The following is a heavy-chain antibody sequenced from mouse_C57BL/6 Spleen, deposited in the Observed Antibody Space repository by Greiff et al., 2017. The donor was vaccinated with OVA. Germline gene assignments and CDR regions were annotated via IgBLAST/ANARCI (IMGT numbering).Heavy chain of an antibody. D-gene: IGHD1-1*01. CDR2: INPGSGGT. V-gene: IGHV1-54*01. J-gene: IGHJ4*01. CDR1: GYAFTNYL. Sequence: QVQLQQSGAELVRPGTSVKVSCKASGYAFTNYLIEWVKQRPGQGLEWIGVINPGSGGTNYNEKFKGKATLTADKSSSTAYMQLSSLTSEDSAVYFCARYYGSRLAMGYWGQGTSVTVSS. CDR3: ARYYGSRLAMGY.